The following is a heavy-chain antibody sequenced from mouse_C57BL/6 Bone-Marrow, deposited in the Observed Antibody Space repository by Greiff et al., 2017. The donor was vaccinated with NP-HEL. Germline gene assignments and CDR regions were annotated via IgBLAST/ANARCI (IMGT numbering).Heavy chain of an antibody. CDR2: IYPGSGST. CDR1: GYTFTSYW. CDR3: DDGGFAY. J-gene: IGHJ3*01. Sequence: QVHVKQPGAELVKPGASVKMSCKASGYTFTSYWITWVKQRPGQGLEWIGDIYPGSGSTNYNEKFKSKATLTVDTSSSTAYMQLSSLTSEDSAVYYCDDGGFAYWGQGTLVTVSA. D-gene: IGHD2-12*01. V-gene: IGHV1-55*01.